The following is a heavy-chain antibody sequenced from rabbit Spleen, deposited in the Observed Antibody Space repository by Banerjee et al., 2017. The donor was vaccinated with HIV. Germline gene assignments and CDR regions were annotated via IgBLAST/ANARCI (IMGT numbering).Heavy chain of an antibody. D-gene: IGHD8-1*01. CDR1: GFSFSRYW. V-gene: IGHV1S45*01. CDR2: IDTGSRDFT. CDR3: ARDTGSSFSTYGMDL. J-gene: IGHJ6*01. Sequence: EQLEESGGGLVKPEGSLTLTCTASGFSFSRYWMCWVRQAPGKGLEWIACIDTGSRDFTYYASWAKGRFTISKTSSTTVTLQMTSLTVADTATYFCARDTGSSFSTYGMDLWGPGTLVTVS.